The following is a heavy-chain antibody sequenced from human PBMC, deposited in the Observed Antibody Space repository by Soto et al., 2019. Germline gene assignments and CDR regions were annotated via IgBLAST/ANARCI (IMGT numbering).Heavy chain of an antibody. CDR3: ARHKGYSSSWYDY. D-gene: IGHD6-13*01. V-gene: IGHV4-39*01. Sequence: TLSLTCTVSGGSISSSSYYWGWIRQPPGKGLEWIGSIYYSGSTYYNPSLKSRVTISVDTSKNQFSLKLSSVTAADTAVYYCARHKGYSSSWYDYWGQGTLVTVSS. J-gene: IGHJ4*02. CDR1: GGSISSSSYY. CDR2: IYYSGST.